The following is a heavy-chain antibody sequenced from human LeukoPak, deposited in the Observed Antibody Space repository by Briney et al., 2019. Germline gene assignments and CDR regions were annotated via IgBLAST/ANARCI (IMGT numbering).Heavy chain of an antibody. Sequence: PSETLSLTCTVSGGSVSSGSYYWGWIRQPPGKGLEWIGYIYYSGSTNYNPSLKSRVTISVDTSKNQFSLKLSSVTAADTAVYYCAGWPSYSNYEMGMDVWGQGTTVTVSS. CDR3: AGWPSYSNYEMGMDV. CDR2: IYYSGST. V-gene: IGHV4-61*01. D-gene: IGHD4-11*01. J-gene: IGHJ6*02. CDR1: GGSVSSGSYY.